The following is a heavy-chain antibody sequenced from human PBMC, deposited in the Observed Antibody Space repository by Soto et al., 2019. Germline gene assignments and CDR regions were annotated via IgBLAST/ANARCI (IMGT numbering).Heavy chain of an antibody. CDR3: ARDPSLAGIAVAGPSFDY. Sequence: PGGSLRLSCAASGFTFISYGMHWVRQAPGKGLEWVAVIWYDGSNKYYADSVKGRFTISRDNSKNTLYLQMNSPRAEDTAVYYCARDPSLAGIAVAGPSFDYWGQGTLVTASS. V-gene: IGHV3-33*01. D-gene: IGHD6-19*01. CDR1: GFTFISYG. J-gene: IGHJ4*02. CDR2: IWYDGSNK.